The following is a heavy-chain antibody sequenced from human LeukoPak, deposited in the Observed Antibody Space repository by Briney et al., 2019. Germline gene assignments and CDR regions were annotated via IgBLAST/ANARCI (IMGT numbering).Heavy chain of an antibody. Sequence: GASVKVSCKASGYTFTAYYMHWVRQAPGQGLEWMGWINPNSGGTNYAQKFKGWVTLTRDTSVNTTYMELSRLTSDVTAVYFCARGTPGGYLGYWGQGTLVTVSS. CDR3: ARGTPGGYLGY. CDR2: INPNSGGT. D-gene: IGHD3-16*02. V-gene: IGHV1-2*04. J-gene: IGHJ4*02. CDR1: GYTFTAYY.